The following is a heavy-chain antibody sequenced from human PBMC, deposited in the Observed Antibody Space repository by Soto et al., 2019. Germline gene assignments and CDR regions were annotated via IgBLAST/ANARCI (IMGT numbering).Heavy chain of an antibody. D-gene: IGHD3-10*01. J-gene: IGHJ6*02. CDR3: AKVDGYFYGSESYPRDYSYYYGMDV. CDR2: ISGSGGGT. Sequence: GGSPRLSCAASGFTFNSYAMSWVRQAPGKGLEWVSGISGSGGGTYYADSVKGRFTISRDNSKNTLYLQMNSLRAEDTAVYYCAKVDGYFYGSESYPRDYSYYYGMDVWGQGTTVTVSS. CDR1: GFTFNSYA. V-gene: IGHV3-23*01.